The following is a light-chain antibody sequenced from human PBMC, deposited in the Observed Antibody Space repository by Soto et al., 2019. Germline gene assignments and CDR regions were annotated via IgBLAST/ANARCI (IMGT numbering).Light chain of an antibody. V-gene: IGLV2-11*01. CDR2: NVN. J-gene: IGLJ2*01. CDR1: SSDVGAYKY. Sequence: QSVLTQPPSVSGSPGQSVTISCSGTSSDVGAYKYVSWYQQHPGKAPKVVIYNVNQRPSGVPDRFSGSKSGNTASLTISGLQAEDEADYHCSSSAGMYNLGVFGGGTKVTVL. CDR3: SSSAGMYNLGV.